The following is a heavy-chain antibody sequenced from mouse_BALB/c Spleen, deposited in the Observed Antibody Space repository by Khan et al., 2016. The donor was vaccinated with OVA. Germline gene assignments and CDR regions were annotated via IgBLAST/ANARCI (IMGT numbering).Heavy chain of an antibody. Sequence: QVRLQQSGPGLVQPSQSLSITCTVSGFSLTTYGVHWVRQSPGKGLEWLGVIWSGGSTDYNAAFISRLSISKDSSKSQVFFKMNSLQVNDTAIYYCARNYDYDEVLAYWGQGTLGTVSA. J-gene: IGHJ3*01. CDR2: IWSGGST. CDR3: ARNYDYDEVLAY. V-gene: IGHV2-2*02. CDR1: GFSLTTYG. D-gene: IGHD2-4*01.